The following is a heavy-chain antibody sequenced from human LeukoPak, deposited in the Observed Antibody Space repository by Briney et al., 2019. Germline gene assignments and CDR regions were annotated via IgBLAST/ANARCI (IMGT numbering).Heavy chain of an antibody. CDR3: AIRMDTAMVTGSAFDI. CDR1: GGSISSSNW. D-gene: IGHD5-18*01. CDR2: IYHSGST. V-gene: IGHV4-4*02. J-gene: IGHJ3*02. Sequence: SETLSLTCAVSGGSISSSNWWSWVRQPPGKGLEWNGEIYHSGSTNYNPSLKSRVTISVDKSKNQFSLKLSSVTAADTAVYYCAIRMDTAMVTGSAFDIWGQGTMVTVSS.